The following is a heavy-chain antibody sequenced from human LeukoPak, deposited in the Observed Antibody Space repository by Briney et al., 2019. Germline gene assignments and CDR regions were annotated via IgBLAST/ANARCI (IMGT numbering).Heavy chain of an antibody. CDR1: GGSISSGDYY. V-gene: IGHV4-31*03. Sequence: SETLSLTCTVSGGSISSGDYYWSWIRQHPGKGLKWIGCIYYSGSTFYNPSLKSRVTISIDTSKSLLSLKLSSVTAADSAVYYCARTDGDYNPYFFDYWGQGTLVTVSS. CDR2: IYYSGST. J-gene: IGHJ4*02. CDR3: ARTDGDYNPYFFDY. D-gene: IGHD4-17*01.